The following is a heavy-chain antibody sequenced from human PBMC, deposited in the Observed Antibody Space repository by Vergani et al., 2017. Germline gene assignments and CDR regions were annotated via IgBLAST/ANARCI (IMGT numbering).Heavy chain of an antibody. D-gene: IGHD1-26*01. CDR2: FYPGDSDT. V-gene: IGHV5-51*01. Sequence: EVQLVQSGAEVKKPGESLKISCKGSGYSFTSYWIGWVRQMPGKGLEWMGIFYPGDSDTRYSPSFQGQVTISADKSISTAYLQWSSLKASDTAMYYCARHGKVSGSDPGWFDPWGQGTLVTVSS. CDR1: GYSFTSYW. J-gene: IGHJ5*02. CDR3: ARHGKVSGSDPGWFDP.